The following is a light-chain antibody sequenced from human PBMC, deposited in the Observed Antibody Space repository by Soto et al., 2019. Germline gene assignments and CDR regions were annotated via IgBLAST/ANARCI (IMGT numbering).Light chain of an antibody. CDR3: ATWDHSLKGEV. CDR2: HNN. Sequence: QSVLTQPPSASGTPGQRFTISCSGSRSNNRINGVHWYQQLPGRAPKLVISHNNQRPSGGPDRFSGSESGTSSSLAISGIQSEDEADYYCATWDHSLKGEVFGGGTKLTVL. J-gene: IGLJ2*01. V-gene: IGLV1-44*01. CDR1: RSNNRING.